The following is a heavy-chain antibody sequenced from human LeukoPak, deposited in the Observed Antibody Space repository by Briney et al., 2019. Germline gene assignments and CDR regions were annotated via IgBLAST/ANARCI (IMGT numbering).Heavy chain of an antibody. V-gene: IGHV4-61*09. Sequence: SETLSLTCTVSGGSISTDSFYWSWIRQPAGKGLEWIGHIYTSENINYNPSLESRITISVDRSKNQFSLKLRSVTAADTAMYYCARVKSGSYYVYWYFDLWGRGTLVTVSS. CDR2: IYTSENI. CDR3: ARVKSGSYYVYWYFDL. CDR1: GGSISTDSFY. J-gene: IGHJ2*01. D-gene: IGHD1-26*01.